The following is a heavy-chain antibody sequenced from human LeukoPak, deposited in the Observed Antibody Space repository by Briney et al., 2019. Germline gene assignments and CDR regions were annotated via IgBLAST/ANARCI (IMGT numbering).Heavy chain of an antibody. Sequence: PGRSLRLSCAASGFTFSSYAMHWVRQAPGKGLEWVAVISYDGSNKYYADSVKGRFTISRDDSKSTLYLQLDSLRAEDTALYYCAKYETWTSGRYFDYWGQGTLVTVSS. CDR3: AKYETWTSGRYFDY. D-gene: IGHD6-19*01. V-gene: IGHV3-30-3*02. CDR1: GFTFSSYA. J-gene: IGHJ4*02. CDR2: ISYDGSNK.